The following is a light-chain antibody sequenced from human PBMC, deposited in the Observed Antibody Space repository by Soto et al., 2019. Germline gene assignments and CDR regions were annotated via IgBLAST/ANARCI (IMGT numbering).Light chain of an antibody. CDR2: GAS. Sequence: EIVVTQSPATLSVSPGERATLSCRASQSVNTNFAWYQQKPGQAPRLLIYGASTRATGITARFSGSGSGTEFTLTISSLQSEDFAVYYCQQYNNWPSWTFGQGTKVEVK. J-gene: IGKJ1*01. CDR3: QQYNNWPSWT. V-gene: IGKV3-15*01. CDR1: QSVNTN.